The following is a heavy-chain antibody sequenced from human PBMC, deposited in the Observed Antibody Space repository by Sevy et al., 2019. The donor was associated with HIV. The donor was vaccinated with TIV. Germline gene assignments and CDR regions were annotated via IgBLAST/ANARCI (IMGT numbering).Heavy chain of an antibody. CDR1: GFTFSSYG. CDR2: ISYDGSNK. D-gene: IGHD3-10*01. CDR3: AKDGGSGSPPHPIDY. Sequence: GGSLRLSCAASGFTFSSYGMYWVRQAPGKGLEWVAVISYDGSNKYYADSVKGRFTISRDNSKNTLYLQMNSLRAEDTAVYYCAKDGGSGSPPHPIDYWGQGTLVTVSS. V-gene: IGHV3-30*18. J-gene: IGHJ4*02.